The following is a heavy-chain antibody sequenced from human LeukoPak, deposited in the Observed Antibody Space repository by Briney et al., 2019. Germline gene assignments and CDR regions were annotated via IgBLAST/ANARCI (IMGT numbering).Heavy chain of an antibody. D-gene: IGHD1-26*01. CDR1: GFTFSSYS. Sequence: GGSLRLSCAASGFTFSSYSMNWVRQAPGKGLEWVSSISSSSSYIYYADSVKGRFTISRDYAKNSLYLQMNSLRAEDTAVYYCARGGQWELPYYFDYWGQGTLVTVSS. V-gene: IGHV3-21*01. CDR3: ARGGQWELPYYFDY. J-gene: IGHJ4*02. CDR2: ISSSSSYI.